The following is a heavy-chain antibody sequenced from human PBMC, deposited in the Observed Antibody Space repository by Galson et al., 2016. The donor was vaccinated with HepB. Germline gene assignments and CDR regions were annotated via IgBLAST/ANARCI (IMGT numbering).Heavy chain of an antibody. Sequence: SLRLSCAASGFTFSDYWMHWVRQAPGQGLMGVSRIKGDGSVTDYADSVTCRFTISRDNAKNALYMQVNSLRGDDTAVYYFARDRGGSAGGYNWFDSWGQGMLVTVSS. V-gene: IGHV3-74*01. J-gene: IGHJ5*01. CDR2: IKGDGSVT. D-gene: IGHD2-15*01. CDR1: GFTFSDYW. CDR3: ARDRGGSAGGYNWFDS.